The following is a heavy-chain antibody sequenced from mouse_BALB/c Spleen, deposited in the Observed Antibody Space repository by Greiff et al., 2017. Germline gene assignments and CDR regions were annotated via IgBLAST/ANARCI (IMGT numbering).Heavy chain of an antibody. Sequence: VQLKESGAELVKPGASVKLSCTASGFNIKDTYMHWVKQRPEQGLEWIGRIDPANGNTKYDPKFQGKATITADTSSNTAYLQLSSLTSEDTAVYYCARYPYFDYWGQGTTLTVSS. V-gene: IGHV14-3*02. CDR2: IDPANGNT. CDR3: ARYPYFDY. CDR1: GFNIKDTY. J-gene: IGHJ2*01.